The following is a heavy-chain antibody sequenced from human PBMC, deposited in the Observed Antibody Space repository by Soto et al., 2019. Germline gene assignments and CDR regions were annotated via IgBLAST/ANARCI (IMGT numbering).Heavy chain of an antibody. D-gene: IGHD2-15*01. J-gene: IGHJ4*02. CDR2: ISGSGGST. Sequence: GGSLRLSCAASGFTFSDYYMSWIRQAPGKGLEWVSAISGSGGSTYYADSVKGRFTISRDNSKNTLYLQMNSLRAEDTAVYYCAKGARLVAATPATDYWGQGTLVTAPQ. V-gene: IGHV3-23*01. CDR1: GFTFSDYY. CDR3: AKGARLVAATPATDY.